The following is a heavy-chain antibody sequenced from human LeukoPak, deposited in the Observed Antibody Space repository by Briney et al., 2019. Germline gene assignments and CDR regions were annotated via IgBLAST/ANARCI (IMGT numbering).Heavy chain of an antibody. D-gene: IGHD3-10*01. J-gene: IGHJ5*02. CDR1: GFTFSSYA. V-gene: IGHV3-23*01. Sequence: PGGSLRLSCAASGFTFSSYAMSWVRQAPGKGLEWVSAISGSGGSTYYADSVKDRFTISRDNSKNTLYLQMNSLRAEDTAVYYCAKDYKAMVRGVIFPWGQGTLVTVSS. CDR2: ISGSGGST. CDR3: AKDYKAMVRGVIFP.